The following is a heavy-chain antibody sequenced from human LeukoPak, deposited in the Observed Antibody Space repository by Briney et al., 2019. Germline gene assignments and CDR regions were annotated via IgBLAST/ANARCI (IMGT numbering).Heavy chain of an antibody. J-gene: IGHJ4*02. CDR1: GGSISSYY. D-gene: IGHD2-21*02. CDR2: IYYSGST. V-gene: IGHV4-59*01. Sequence: SETLSLTCTVSGGSISSYYWIWIRQPPGKGLEWIGYIYYSGSTNYNPSVKSRVTISLDTPKNQFSLKLSSVTAADTAVYFCARGAYCGANCYSYFDYWGQGTLVTVSS. CDR3: ARGAYCGANCYSYFDY.